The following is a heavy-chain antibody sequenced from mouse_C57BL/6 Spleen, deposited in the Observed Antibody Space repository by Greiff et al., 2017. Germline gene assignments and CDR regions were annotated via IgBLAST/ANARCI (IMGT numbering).Heavy chain of an antibody. CDR3: VRQRGIEWLPHAMDY. D-gene: IGHD2-2*01. CDR1: GFSFNTYA. J-gene: IGHJ4*01. Sequence: EVKVVESGGGLVQPKGSLKLSCAASGFSFNTYAMNWVRQAPGKGLEWVARIRSKSNNYATYYADSVKDRFTISRDDSESMLYLQMNNLKTEDTAMYYCVRQRGIEWLPHAMDYWGQGTSVTVSS. CDR2: IRSKSNNYAT. V-gene: IGHV10-1*01.